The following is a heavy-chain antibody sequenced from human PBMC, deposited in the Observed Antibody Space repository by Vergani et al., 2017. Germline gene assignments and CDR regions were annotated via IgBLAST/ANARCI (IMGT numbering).Heavy chain of an antibody. V-gene: IGHV4-34*01. J-gene: IGHJ2*01. D-gene: IGHD2-2*02. CDR3: GRGLGVPAAIRDLRYRWYFDL. CDR2: INHIGST. CDR1: GGSFSGYY. Sequence: QVQLPQWGAGLLKPSETLSLTCAVYGGSFSGYYWSWIRQPPGMGLEWIGEINHIGSTNYNPSLKSRVTISVDTSKNQFSLKLSSVTAADTAVYYWGRGLGVPAAIRDLRYRWYFDLWGRGTLVTVSS.